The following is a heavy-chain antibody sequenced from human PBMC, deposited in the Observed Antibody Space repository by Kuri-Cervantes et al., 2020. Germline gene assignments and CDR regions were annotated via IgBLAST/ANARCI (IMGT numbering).Heavy chain of an antibody. CDR3: ARDLGYCSSTSCWWFDP. CDR1: GGTFSSYA. CDR2: IIPIFGTA. Sequence: SVKVSCKASGGTFSSYAISWVRQAPGQGLEWMGGIIPIFGTANYAQKFQGRVTITADESTSTAYVELSSLRSEDTAVYYCARDLGYCSSTSCWWFDPWGQGTLVTVSS. J-gene: IGHJ5*02. D-gene: IGHD2-2*01. V-gene: IGHV1-69*13.